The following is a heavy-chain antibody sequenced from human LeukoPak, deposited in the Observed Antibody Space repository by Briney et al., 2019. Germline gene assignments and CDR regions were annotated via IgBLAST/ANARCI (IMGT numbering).Heavy chain of an antibody. CDR1: GYTFTTYG. J-gene: IGHJ4*02. CDR2: ISTYNGNT. Sequence: ASVKVSCRSSGYTFTTYGITWVRQAPGQGLEWMGWISTYNGNTNYAQKLQGRVTMNTDTSTSTAYMELRRLRSDDTAMYYCARDRMDTGTYFDYWGQGTLVTVSS. D-gene: IGHD5-18*01. CDR3: ARDRMDTGTYFDY. V-gene: IGHV1-18*01.